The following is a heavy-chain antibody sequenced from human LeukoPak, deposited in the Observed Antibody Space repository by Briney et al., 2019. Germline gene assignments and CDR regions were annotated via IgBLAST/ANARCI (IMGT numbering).Heavy chain of an antibody. V-gene: IGHV4-59*01. Sequence: SETLSLTCTVSGGSISSDSWSWLRQAPGKGLEWIGDMYYSGSTNYDPSLKSRVSISVDPSKNHFSLKLSSVTAADTAVYYCARIITGRLDYWGQGTLVTVSS. CDR1: GGSISSDS. CDR2: MYYSGST. CDR3: ARIITGRLDY. D-gene: IGHD6-6*01. J-gene: IGHJ4*02.